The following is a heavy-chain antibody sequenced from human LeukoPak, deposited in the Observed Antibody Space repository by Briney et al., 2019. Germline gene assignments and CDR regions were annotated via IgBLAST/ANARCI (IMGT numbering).Heavy chain of an antibody. D-gene: IGHD4-11*01. V-gene: IGHV4-59*01. CDR2: IYYSAST. CDR3: ARVGSHDYSLLYFDY. J-gene: IGHJ4*02. CDR1: GGSISSYY. Sequence: SETLSLTCTVSGGSISSYYWSWIRQPPGKGLDWIGYIYYSASTNYNPSLKSRVTISVGTSKNQFSLKLSSVTAADTAVYYCARVGSHDYSLLYFDYWGQGTLVTVSS.